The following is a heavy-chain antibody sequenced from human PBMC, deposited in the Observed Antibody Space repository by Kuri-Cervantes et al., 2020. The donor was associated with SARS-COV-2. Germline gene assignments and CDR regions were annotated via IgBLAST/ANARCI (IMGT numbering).Heavy chain of an antibody. CDR2: IIPIFGTA. CDR3: ARESGSYPENWFDP. Sequence: SVKVSCKASGGTFSSYAISWVRQAPGQGLEWMGGIIPIFGTANYAQKFQGRVTITADKSTSTAYMELSSLRSEDTAAYYCARESGSYPENWFDPWGQGTLVTVSS. D-gene: IGHD1-26*01. J-gene: IGHJ5*02. V-gene: IGHV1-69*06. CDR1: GGTFSSYA.